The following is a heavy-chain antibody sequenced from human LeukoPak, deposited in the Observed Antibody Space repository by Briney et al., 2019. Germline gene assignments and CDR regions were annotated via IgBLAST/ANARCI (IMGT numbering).Heavy chain of an antibody. CDR1: GYTFTSYD. CDR2: MNPNSGNT. D-gene: IGHD3-3*01. Sequence: ASVKVSSKASGYTFTSYDINWVRQATGQGLEWMGWMNPNSGNTGYAQKFQGRVTITRNTSISTAYMELSSLRSEDTAVYYCARGGLRFLEWLFDYWGQGTLVTVSS. J-gene: IGHJ4*02. V-gene: IGHV1-8*03. CDR3: ARGGLRFLEWLFDY.